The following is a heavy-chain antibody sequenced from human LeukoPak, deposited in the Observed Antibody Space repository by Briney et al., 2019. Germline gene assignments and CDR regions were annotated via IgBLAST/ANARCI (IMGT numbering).Heavy chain of an antibody. D-gene: IGHD2-15*01. J-gene: IGHJ4*02. V-gene: IGHV3-7*01. Sequence: QSGGSLRLSCAASEFTFDTYWMSWVRQAPGKGLEWVAHIKQDGSEKYYVDSVKGRFTISRDNTKNSLYLQMNSLRDEDTAVYYCARDRYCSGGSCYSIGYLDSWGQGTLVTVSS. CDR2: IKQDGSEK. CDR3: ARDRYCSGGSCYSIGYLDS. CDR1: EFTFDTYW.